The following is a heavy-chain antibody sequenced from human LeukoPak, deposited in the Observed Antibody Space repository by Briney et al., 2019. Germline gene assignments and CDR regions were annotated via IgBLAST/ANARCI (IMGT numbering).Heavy chain of an antibody. D-gene: IGHD7-27*01. CDR3: ARTSLGRMYAFDI. V-gene: IGHV4-59*01. Sequence: SETLSLTCTVSGGSIISYYWSWIRQPPGKGLEWIGYIYCSGGTNYSPSLKSRVIISVDTSKNQFSLNLSSVTAADTAVYYCARTSLGRMYAFDIWGQGTVVTVSS. CDR2: IYCSGGT. CDR1: GGSIISYY. J-gene: IGHJ3*02.